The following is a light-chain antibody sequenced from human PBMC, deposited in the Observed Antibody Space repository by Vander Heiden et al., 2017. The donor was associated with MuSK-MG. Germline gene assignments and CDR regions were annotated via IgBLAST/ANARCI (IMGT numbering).Light chain of an antibody. CDR1: RSDVETYNL. Sequence: QSALTQPASVSGSPGQSITISCTGTRSDVETYNLVSWYQQYPGKAPKLIIYEVNKRPSGVSNRFSGSKSGTKASLTISGLQVEDEGNYYCCSYAGSGTGVFGGGTKLTVL. V-gene: IGLV2-23*02. CDR2: EVN. CDR3: CSYAGSGTGV. J-gene: IGLJ2*01.